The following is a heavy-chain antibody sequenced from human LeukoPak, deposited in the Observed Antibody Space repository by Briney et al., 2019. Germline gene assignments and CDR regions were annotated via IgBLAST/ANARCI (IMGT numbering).Heavy chain of an antibody. Sequence: SETLSLTCTVSGGSISNYYWSWIRQPPGKGLEGMGYITYSGSTDHNPSLKSRVTISVDASKNQFSLKLTSVTAADTAVYYCVRHTTSGWYQVVYWGQGTLVTVSS. CDR3: VRHTTSGWYQVVY. CDR1: GGSISNYY. D-gene: IGHD6-19*01. CDR2: ITYSGST. V-gene: IGHV4-59*01. J-gene: IGHJ4*02.